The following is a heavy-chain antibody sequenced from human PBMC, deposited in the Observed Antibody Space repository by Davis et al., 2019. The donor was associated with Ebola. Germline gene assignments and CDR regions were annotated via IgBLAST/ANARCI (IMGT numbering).Heavy chain of an antibody. CDR2: INHSGST. Sequence: MPSETLSLTCAVYGGSFSGYYWSWIRQPPGKGLEWIGEINHSGSTNYNPSLKSRVTISVDTSKNQFSLKLSSVTAADTAVYYCARDQTSYYDYIWGSYPTSSNWFDPWGQGTLVTVSS. CDR3: ARDQTSYYDYIWGSYPTSSNWFDP. V-gene: IGHV4-34*01. D-gene: IGHD3-16*02. J-gene: IGHJ5*02. CDR1: GGSFSGYY.